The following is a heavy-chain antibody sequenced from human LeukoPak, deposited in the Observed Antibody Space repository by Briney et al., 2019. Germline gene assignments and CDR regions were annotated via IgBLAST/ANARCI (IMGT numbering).Heavy chain of an antibody. V-gene: IGHV3-21*01. J-gene: IGHJ5*01. CDR1: GFIFRSHN. CDR2: ISGSTTYK. Sequence: GGSLSLSCAACGFIFRSHNINWVRRARGRGVEWVSYISGSTTYKYHADSVKGRFTIPRDNAKNAVFLQMNSLRAEDTAVYYCARAASPKPFDFWGQGTLVTVSS. CDR3: ARAASPKPFDF.